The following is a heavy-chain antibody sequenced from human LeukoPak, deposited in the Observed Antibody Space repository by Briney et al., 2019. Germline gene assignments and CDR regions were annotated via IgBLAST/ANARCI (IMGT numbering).Heavy chain of an antibody. CDR2: ISSTTSYK. CDR1: GFTFSSYS. V-gene: IGHV3-21*04. Sequence: GGSLRLSCAASGFTFSSYSMNWVRQAPGKGLEWVSFISSTTSYKYYADSVKGRFTISRDNAKNSLYLQMNSLRAEDTAVYYCARDLSDIARPWLVYYYYYGMDVWGQGTTVTVSS. CDR3: ARDLSDIARPWLVYYYYYGMDV. D-gene: IGHD6-19*01. J-gene: IGHJ6*02.